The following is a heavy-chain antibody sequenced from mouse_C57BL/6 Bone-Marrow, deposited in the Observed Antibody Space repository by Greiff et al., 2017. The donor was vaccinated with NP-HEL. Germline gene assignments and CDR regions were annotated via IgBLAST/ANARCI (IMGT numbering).Heavy chain of an antibody. CDR2: IYPRSGNT. Sequence: QVQLQQSGAELARPGASVKLSCKASGYTFTSYGISWVKQRTGQGLEWIGEIYPRSGNTYYNEKFKGKATLTADKSSSTAYMELRSLTSEDSAVYFWASENDYYYGSSSYYYAMDYWGQGTSVTVSS. J-gene: IGHJ4*01. D-gene: IGHD1-1*01. CDR1: GYTFTSYG. CDR3: ASENDYYYGSSSYYYAMDY. V-gene: IGHV1-81*01.